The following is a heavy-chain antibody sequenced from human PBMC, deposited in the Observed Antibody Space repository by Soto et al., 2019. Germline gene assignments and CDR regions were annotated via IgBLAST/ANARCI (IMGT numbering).Heavy chain of an antibody. CDR1: GFTFNNFW. CDR3: ARQTGLGATNY. V-gene: IGHV3-74*01. Sequence: PGGSLRLSCAGSGFTFNNFWMHRVRQAPGKGLVWVARINTDGSVTSHADSVKGRFTISRDNAKSTLYLQMNSLRAEDSARYYCARQTGLGATNYWGRGTLVTVSS. D-gene: IGHD1-26*01. J-gene: IGHJ4*02. CDR2: INTDGSVT.